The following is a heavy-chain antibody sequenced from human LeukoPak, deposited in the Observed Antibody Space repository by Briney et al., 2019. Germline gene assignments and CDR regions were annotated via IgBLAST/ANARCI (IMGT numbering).Heavy chain of an antibody. CDR1: GFTFSSHW. CDR3: TRVSGAYDVSDY. V-gene: IGHV3-7*03. D-gene: IGHD3-3*01. Sequence: GGSLRLSCAASGFTFSSHWMSWVRQAPGKGLEWVANIREDGSLQYYVDSVEGRFTISRDNARKSVFLQMNTLRVDDTAVYYCTRVSGAYDVSDYWGQGALVTVPS. J-gene: IGHJ4*02. CDR2: IREDGSLQ.